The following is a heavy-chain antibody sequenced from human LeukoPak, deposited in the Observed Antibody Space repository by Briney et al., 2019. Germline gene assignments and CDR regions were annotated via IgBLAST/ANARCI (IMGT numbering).Heavy chain of an antibody. CDR2: ISGSGGST. Sequence: GGSLRLSCAASGFTFSSYAMSWVRQAPGKGLEWVSAISGSGGSTYYADSVKGRFTISRDNSKNTLYLQMNSLRAEDTAVYYCAKPGSGRYMGYDAFDVWGQGTMVTVSS. CDR3: AKPGSGRYMGYDAFDV. CDR1: GFTFSSYA. D-gene: IGHD6-19*01. V-gene: IGHV3-23*01. J-gene: IGHJ3*01.